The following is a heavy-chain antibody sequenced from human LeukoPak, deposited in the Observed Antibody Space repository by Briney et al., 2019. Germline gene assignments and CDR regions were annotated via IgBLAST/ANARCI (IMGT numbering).Heavy chain of an antibody. J-gene: IGHJ5*02. V-gene: IGHV3-7*01. CDR2: IKEDGSEK. CDR1: GFTFSSYW. CDR3: ARKESSIELGGWFDP. D-gene: IGHD2-2*01. Sequence: SGGSLRLSCAASGFTFSSYWMSWVRQAPGKGLEWVANIKEDGSEKYYVDSIKGRFTISRDNVKNSLYLQMNGLGAEDTAVYYCARKESSIELGGWFDPWGQGILVTVSS.